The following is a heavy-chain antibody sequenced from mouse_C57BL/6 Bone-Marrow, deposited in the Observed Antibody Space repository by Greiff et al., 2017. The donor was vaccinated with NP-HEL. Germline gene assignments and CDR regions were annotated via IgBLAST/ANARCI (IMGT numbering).Heavy chain of an antibody. Sequence: VKLMESGAELVRPGTSVKMSCKASGYTFTNYWIGWAKQRPGHGLEWIGDIYPGGGYTNYNEKFKGKATLTADKSSSTAYMQFSSLTSEDSAIYYCARSESYYPLFAYWGQGTLVTVSA. CDR1: GYTFTNYW. V-gene: IGHV1-63*01. CDR3: ARSESYYPLFAY. J-gene: IGHJ3*01. CDR2: IYPGGGYT. D-gene: IGHD2-1*01.